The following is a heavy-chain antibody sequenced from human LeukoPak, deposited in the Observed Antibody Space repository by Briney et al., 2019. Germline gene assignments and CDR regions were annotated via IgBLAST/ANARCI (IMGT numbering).Heavy chain of an antibody. CDR3: ARAGIAGSPSGY. CDR1: GGSIGSYY. D-gene: IGHD6-13*01. J-gene: IGHJ4*02. Sequence: SETLSLTXTVSGGSIGSYYWSWIRQPPGKGLEWIGEINHSGSTNYNPSLKSRATMSIDTTKNQFSLKLRSVTAADTAVYFCARAGIAGSPSGYWGQGTLVTVSS. V-gene: IGHV4-34*01. CDR2: INHSGST.